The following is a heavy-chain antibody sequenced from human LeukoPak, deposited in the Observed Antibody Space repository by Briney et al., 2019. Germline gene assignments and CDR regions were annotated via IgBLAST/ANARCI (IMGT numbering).Heavy chain of an antibody. CDR2: ISSDGDYT. D-gene: IGHD6-19*01. V-gene: IGHV3-64*01. CDR3: ARGGIREYSSGWYADY. Sequence: LPGGSLRLSCAASGFTFRSYAMHWVRQAPGKGLEYVSAISSDGDYTFYANSVKGRFSISRDNSKNTVYLQMGSLRAEDMAVYYCARGGIREYSSGWYADYWGQGTLVTVSS. J-gene: IGHJ4*02. CDR1: GFTFRSYA.